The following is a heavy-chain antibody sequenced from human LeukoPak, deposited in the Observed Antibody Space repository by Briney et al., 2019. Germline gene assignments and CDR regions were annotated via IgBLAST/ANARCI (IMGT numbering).Heavy chain of an antibody. CDR1: GFTFSDYY. Sequence: PGGSLRLSCAASGFTFSDYYMSWIRQAPGKGLEWVSYISSSSSYTNYADSVKGRFTISRDNAKNSLYLQMSSLRAEDTAVYYCARDGGAAAGTFEYYFDYWGQGTLVTVSS. CDR2: ISSSSSYT. CDR3: ARDGGAAAGTFEYYFDY. D-gene: IGHD6-13*01. V-gene: IGHV3-11*06. J-gene: IGHJ4*02.